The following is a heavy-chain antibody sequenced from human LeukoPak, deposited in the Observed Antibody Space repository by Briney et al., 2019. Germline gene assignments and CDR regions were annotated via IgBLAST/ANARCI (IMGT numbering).Heavy chain of an antibody. V-gene: IGHV3-74*01. CDR1: GFTFSVYP. D-gene: IGHD2-8*02. CDR2: LAADGSGT. Sequence: GGSLRLSCAATGFTFSVYPMHWVRQTPGMGLVWVSRLAADGSGTNYADSVRGRFTISRDNAKNTVYLQMSSLRAEDTALYYCARDGFTGPRTAYLDHWGQGTLVTVSS. J-gene: IGHJ4*01. CDR3: ARDGFTGPRTAYLDH.